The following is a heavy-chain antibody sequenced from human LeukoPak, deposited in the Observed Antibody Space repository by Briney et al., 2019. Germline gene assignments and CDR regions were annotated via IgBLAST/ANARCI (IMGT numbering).Heavy chain of an antibody. Sequence: SETLSLTCTVSGGSISSGDYYWSWIRQPPGKGLEWIGYIYYSGSTYYNPSLKSRVTISVDTSENQFSLKLSSVTAADTAVYYCARGRRDGYNPAGWFDPWGQGTLVTVSS. V-gene: IGHV4-30-4*01. D-gene: IGHD5-24*01. J-gene: IGHJ5*02. CDR1: GGSISSGDYY. CDR2: IYYSGST. CDR3: ARGRRDGYNPAGWFDP.